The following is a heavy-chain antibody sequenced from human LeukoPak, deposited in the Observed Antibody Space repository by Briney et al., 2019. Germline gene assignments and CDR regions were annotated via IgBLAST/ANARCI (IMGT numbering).Heavy chain of an antibody. V-gene: IGHV4-34*01. Sequence: SETLSLTCAVYGGSFSGCYWSWIRQPPGKGLEWIGEINHSGSTNYNPSLKSRVTISVDTSKNQFSLKLSSVTAADTAVYYCARERNYCSSTSCYGFFDYWGQGTLVTVSS. CDR1: GGSFSGCY. CDR2: INHSGST. J-gene: IGHJ4*02. D-gene: IGHD2-2*01. CDR3: ARERNYCSSTSCYGFFDY.